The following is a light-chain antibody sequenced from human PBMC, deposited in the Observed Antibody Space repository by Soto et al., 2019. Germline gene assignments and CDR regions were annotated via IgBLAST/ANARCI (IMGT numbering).Light chain of an antibody. J-gene: IGKJ2*01. CDR2: GAS. Sequence: EMVLTQSPGTLSLSPGERATLSCRASQSVSSSYLAWYQQKPGQAPRLLISGASSRATGIPDRFSGSGAGTDFTLTISRLEPEDFAVYYCQQYGSSPPEYTFGQGTKLEIK. CDR1: QSVSSSY. CDR3: QQYGSSPPEYT. V-gene: IGKV3-20*01.